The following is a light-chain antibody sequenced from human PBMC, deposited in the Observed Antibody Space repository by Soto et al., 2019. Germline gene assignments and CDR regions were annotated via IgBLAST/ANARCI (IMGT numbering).Light chain of an antibody. CDR1: QGVSSF. CDR3: QHRSTLQGLT. CDR2: DAP. J-gene: IGKJ4*01. V-gene: IGKV3D-11*01. Sequence: EIVLTKSPATLSLSPGERATLSCRASQGVSSFLAWCQRKPGQAPRLLIYDAPNRATGIPARFSGSAHGTYFTLTISSLDPEDFALYYCQHRSTLQGLTFGGGTKVEI.